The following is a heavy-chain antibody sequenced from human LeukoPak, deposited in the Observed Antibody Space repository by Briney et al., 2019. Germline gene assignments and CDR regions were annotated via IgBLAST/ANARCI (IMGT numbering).Heavy chain of an antibody. CDR3: ARVRGNSSPFDS. D-gene: IGHD6-6*01. V-gene: IGHV3-7*01. J-gene: IGHJ4*02. CDR1: GFTVSSNY. Sequence: GGSLRLSCAASGFTVSSNYMSWVRQAPGKGLEWVANIRQDGIEKWYVDSVKGRFTISRDNAKNSLYLQLDSLRAEDTAFYYCARVRGNSSPFDSWGQGTLVTVSS. CDR2: IRQDGIEK.